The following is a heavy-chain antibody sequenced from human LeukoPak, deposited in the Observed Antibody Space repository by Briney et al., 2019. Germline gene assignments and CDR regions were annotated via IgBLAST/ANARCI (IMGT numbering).Heavy chain of an antibody. J-gene: IGHJ6*03. CDR3: ARDPVSIWSSMDV. CDR1: GFIFSSYG. CDR2: INTDGSST. V-gene: IGHV3-74*01. D-gene: IGHD3-3*01. Sequence: GSLRLSCAASGFIFSSYGMNWVRQAPGKGLEWVSRINTDGSSTSYADSVKGRFTISRDNAKNTLYLQMNSLRAEDTAVYYCARDPVSIWSSMDVWGKGTTVTVSS.